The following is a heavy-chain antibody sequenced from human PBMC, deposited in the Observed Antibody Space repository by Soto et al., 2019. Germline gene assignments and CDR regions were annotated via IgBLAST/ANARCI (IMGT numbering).Heavy chain of an antibody. Sequence: GASVKVSCKASGHTFIGYYIHWVRQAPGQGLEWMGWINPNSGGTNYAQRFQGWVTMTRDRSISTAYMELSRLKSDDTAVYYCARVGGGLASLGYYGMDVWGQGTTVTVSS. CDR3: ARVGGGLASLGYYGMDV. J-gene: IGHJ6*02. CDR2: INPNSGGT. CDR1: GHTFIGYY. V-gene: IGHV1-2*04. D-gene: IGHD3-10*01.